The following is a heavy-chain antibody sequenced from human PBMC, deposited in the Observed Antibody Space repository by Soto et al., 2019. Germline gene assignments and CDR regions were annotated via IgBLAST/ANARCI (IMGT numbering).Heavy chain of an antibody. CDR1: GGSISSFY. CDR2: FYDKGST. Sequence: PSETLSLTCTVSGGSISSFYWSWIRQPPGKGLEWIGYFYDKGSTNYNPPLKSRVTISVDTSKNQFSLRLSSVTAADTAVYYCARERRDGQKCYFDYWGQGTLVTVSS. CDR3: ARERRDGQKCYFDY. V-gene: IGHV4-59*01. J-gene: IGHJ4*02.